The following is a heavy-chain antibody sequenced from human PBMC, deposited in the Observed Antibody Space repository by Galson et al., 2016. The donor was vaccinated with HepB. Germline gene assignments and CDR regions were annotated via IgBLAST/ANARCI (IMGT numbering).Heavy chain of an antibody. V-gene: IGHV1-46*01. CDR3: ARDCGSNCYNAWAD. CDR1: GYTFTNYY. CDR2: VNPGGVTT. J-gene: IGHJ4*02. D-gene: IGHD4-23*01. Sequence: SVKVSCKASGYTFTNYYIDWVRQAPGQGLEWMGIVNPGGVTTNYAQKFQGRVTMTRDTSTSTVYMELSSLRSEDTAVYYCARDCGSNCYNAWADWGQGTLVTVSS.